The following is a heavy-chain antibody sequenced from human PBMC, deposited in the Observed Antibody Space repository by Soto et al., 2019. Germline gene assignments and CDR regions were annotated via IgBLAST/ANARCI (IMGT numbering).Heavy chain of an antibody. CDR3: ARGSSIAGPYYGMDV. V-gene: IGHV4-31*03. Sequence: SETLSLTCTVSGGSISSGGYYWTWIRQHPGKGLEWIGYNYYNGITYYNPSLKSRVTISLDTSKNQFSLKLSSVTAADTAVYYCARGSSIAGPYYGMDVWGQGTTVTVSS. CDR2: NYYNGIT. J-gene: IGHJ6*02. CDR1: GGSISSGGYY. D-gene: IGHD6-6*01.